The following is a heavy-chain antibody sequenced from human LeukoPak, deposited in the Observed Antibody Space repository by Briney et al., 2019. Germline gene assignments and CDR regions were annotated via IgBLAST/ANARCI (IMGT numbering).Heavy chain of an antibody. Sequence: GGSLRLSCAASGFTFSSYSMNWVRQAPGKGLEWVSYISSSSSTIYYADSVKGRFTISRDNAKNSLYLQMNSLRAEDTAVYYCARDPLDYDYVWGDYYGMDVWGQGTTVTVSS. V-gene: IGHV3-48*04. D-gene: IGHD3-16*01. CDR1: GFTFSSYS. J-gene: IGHJ6*02. CDR3: ARDPLDYDYVWGDYYGMDV. CDR2: ISSSSSTI.